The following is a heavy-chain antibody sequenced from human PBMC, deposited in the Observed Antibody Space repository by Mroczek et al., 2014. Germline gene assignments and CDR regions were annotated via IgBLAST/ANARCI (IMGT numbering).Heavy chain of an antibody. J-gene: IGHJ5*02. CDR2: IIPIFGTA. CDR1: GGTFSSYA. CDR3: ASPAGYSNYVRVGTWFDP. D-gene: IGHD4-11*01. V-gene: IGHV1-69*12. Sequence: QVQLVQSGAEVKKPGSSVKVSCKASGGTFSSYAISWVRQAPGQGLEWMGGIIPIFGTANYAQKFQGRVTITADESTSTAYMELSSLRSEDTAVYYCASPAGYSNYVRVGTWFDPWGQGTLVTVSS.